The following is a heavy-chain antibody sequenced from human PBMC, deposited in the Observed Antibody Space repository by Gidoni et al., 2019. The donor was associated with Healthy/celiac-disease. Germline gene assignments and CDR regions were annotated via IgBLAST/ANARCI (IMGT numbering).Heavy chain of an antibody. CDR2: INHSGST. CDR1: GGSFSGYY. CDR3: ARGGAPSGYSYGYSDY. J-gene: IGHJ4*02. D-gene: IGHD5-18*01. Sequence: QLQLQQWGAGLLKPSETLSLPCAVYGGSFSGYYWSWIRQPPGKGLEWIGEINHSGSTNYNPSLKSRVTISVDTSKNQFSLKLSAVTAADTAVYYCARGGAPSGYSYGYSDYWGQGTLVTVSS. V-gene: IGHV4-34*01.